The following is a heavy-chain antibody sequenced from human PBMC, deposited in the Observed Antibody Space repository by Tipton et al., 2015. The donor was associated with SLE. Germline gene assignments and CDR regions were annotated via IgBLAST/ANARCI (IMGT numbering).Heavy chain of an antibody. CDR3: ASREVSSYYYYYMDV. CDR1: GGSISSSSYY. D-gene: IGHD2-2*01. V-gene: IGHV4-39*07. J-gene: IGHJ6*03. Sequence: TLSLTCTVSGGSISSSSYYWGWIRQPPGKGLEWIVSIYYSGSTYYNPSLKSRVTISVDTSKNQFSLKLSSVTAADTAVYYCASREVSSYYYYYMDVWGKGTTVTVSS. CDR2: IYYSGST.